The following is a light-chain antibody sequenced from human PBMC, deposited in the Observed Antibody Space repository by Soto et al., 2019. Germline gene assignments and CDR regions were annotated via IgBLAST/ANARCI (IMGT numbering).Light chain of an antibody. Sequence: DIQMTQSPSTLSASAGDRATITCRASQSISSWLAWYQQKPGKAPKLLIYDASSVEAGGPSRFSGSGSGTDFTFTISSLQPEDFATYYCQQYDNHPITFGQGTRLEIK. CDR3: QQYDNHPIT. J-gene: IGKJ5*01. CDR1: QSISSW. V-gene: IGKV1-5*01. CDR2: DAS.